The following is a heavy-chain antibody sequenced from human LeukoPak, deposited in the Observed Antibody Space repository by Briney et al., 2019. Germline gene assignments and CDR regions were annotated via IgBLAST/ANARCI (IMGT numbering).Heavy chain of an antibody. Sequence: GGSLRLSCAASKLTISSYSMGWVRQAPGRGLEWVSAITGSGDTTYSSDSVKGRFTISRDNSKNTLYLQMNSLTAEDTALYYWAKDLRGPAAGTWYFDLWGRGTLVTVSS. V-gene: IGHV3-23*01. CDR2: ITGSGDTT. CDR3: AKDLRGPAAGTWYFDL. CDR1: KLTISSYS. D-gene: IGHD6-13*01. J-gene: IGHJ2*01.